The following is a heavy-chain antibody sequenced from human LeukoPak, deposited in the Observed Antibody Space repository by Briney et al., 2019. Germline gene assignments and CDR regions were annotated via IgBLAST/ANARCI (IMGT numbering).Heavy chain of an antibody. Sequence: SETLSLTCTVSGGSISSYYWSWIRQPPGKGLEWIGYIYYSGSTNYNPSLKSRVTISVDTSKNRFSLKLSSVTAADTAVYYCAREGEDCSGGSCYTSEYFQHWGQGTLVTVSS. CDR1: GGSISSYY. J-gene: IGHJ1*01. CDR3: AREGEDCSGGSCYTSEYFQH. D-gene: IGHD2-15*01. CDR2: IYYSGST. V-gene: IGHV4-59*01.